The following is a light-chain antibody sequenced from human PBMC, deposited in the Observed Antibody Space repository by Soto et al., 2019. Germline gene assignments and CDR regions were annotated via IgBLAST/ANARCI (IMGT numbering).Light chain of an antibody. CDR2: GNN. CDR1: SSNIGSRT. V-gene: IGLV1-44*01. CDR3: AAWDDSLNVV. Sequence: QPVLTQPPSASGTPGQRVTISCSGSSSNIGSRTVNWYQQLPGTAPKLLIYGNNQRPSGVPDRFSGSKSGASASLAISGLQSEDEADYYCAAWDDSLNVVFGGGTKLTV. J-gene: IGLJ2*01.